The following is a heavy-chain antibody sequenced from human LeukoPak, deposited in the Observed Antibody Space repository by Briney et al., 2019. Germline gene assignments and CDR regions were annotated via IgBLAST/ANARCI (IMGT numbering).Heavy chain of an antibody. D-gene: IGHD6-13*01. CDR3: ARRGHSSSWYYYYGMDV. V-gene: IGHV3-21*04. Sequence: PGGSLRLSCAASGFTFSSYSMNWVRQAPGKGLEWVSSISSSSSYIYYADSVKGRFTISRDNAKNSLYLQMNSLRAEDTAVYYCARRGHSSSWYYYYGMDVWGQGTTVTVSS. CDR1: GFTFSSYS. CDR2: ISSSSSYI. J-gene: IGHJ6*02.